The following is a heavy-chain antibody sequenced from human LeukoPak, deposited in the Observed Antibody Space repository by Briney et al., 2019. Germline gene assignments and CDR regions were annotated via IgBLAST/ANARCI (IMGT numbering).Heavy chain of an antibody. D-gene: IGHD3-22*01. V-gene: IGHV4-39*07. CDR3: ARAGITMIADY. J-gene: IGHJ4*02. Sequence: PSETLSLTCIVSGGSISSGGHYWGWIRQPPGKGLEWIGSIYYSGSTYYNPSLNNRVTTSVDTSKNQFSLKPSSVTAADTAVYYCARAGITMIADYWGQGTLVTVSS. CDR1: GGSISSGGHY. CDR2: IYYSGST.